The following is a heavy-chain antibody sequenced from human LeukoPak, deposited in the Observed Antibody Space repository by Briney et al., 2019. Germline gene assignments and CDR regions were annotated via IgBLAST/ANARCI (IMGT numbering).Heavy chain of an antibody. CDR1: GGTFSSYA. Sequence: ASVKVSCKASGGTFSSYAISWVRQAPGQGLEWMGGIIPIFGTANYAQKFQGRVTMTEDTSTDTAYMELSSLRSEDTAVYYCATDRFGEWLFHWGQGTLVTVSS. CDR3: ATDRFGEWLFH. D-gene: IGHD6-19*01. J-gene: IGHJ4*02. CDR2: IIPIFGTA. V-gene: IGHV1-69*06.